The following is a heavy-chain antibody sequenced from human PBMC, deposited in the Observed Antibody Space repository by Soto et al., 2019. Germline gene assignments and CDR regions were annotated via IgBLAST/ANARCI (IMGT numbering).Heavy chain of an antibody. V-gene: IGHV4-39*01. Sequence: QLQLQESGPGLVKPSETLSLTCTVSGGSISSSSYYWGGIRQPPGKGLEWIGSIYYSGSTYYNPSLKSRVTISVDTAKNQFSLKLSSVAAADTAVYYCARPIGYCSGGSCYAYAFDIWGQGTIVTVSA. CDR2: IYYSGST. J-gene: IGHJ3*02. CDR3: ARPIGYCSGGSCYAYAFDI. D-gene: IGHD2-15*01. CDR1: GGSISSSSYY.